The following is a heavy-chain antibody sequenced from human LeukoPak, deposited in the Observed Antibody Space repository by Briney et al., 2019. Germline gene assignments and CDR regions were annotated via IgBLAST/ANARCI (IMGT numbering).Heavy chain of an antibody. V-gene: IGHV3-23*01. CDR3: AKFGYYYDSSGYYPSAPAY. CDR1: GFTFSSYG. J-gene: IGHJ4*02. CDR2: ISGSGGST. D-gene: IGHD3-22*01. Sequence: GGSLRLSCAASGFTFSSYGMSWVRQAPGKGLEWVSAISGSGGSTYYADSVKGRVTISRDNSKNTLYLQMNSLRAEDTAVYYCAKFGYYYDSSGYYPSAPAYWGQGTLVTVSS.